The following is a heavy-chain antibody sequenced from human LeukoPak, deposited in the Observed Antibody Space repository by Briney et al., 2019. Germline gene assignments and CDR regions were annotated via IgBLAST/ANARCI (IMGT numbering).Heavy chain of an antibody. CDR1: GGSISSYY. Sequence: PSEALSLTCTVSGGSISSYYWSWIRQPPGKGLEWIGYIYYSGSTNYNPSLKSRVTISVDTSKNQFSLKLSSVTAADTAVYYCARKSRWLPFDYWGQGTLVTVSS. CDR3: ARKSRWLPFDY. V-gene: IGHV4-59*01. CDR2: IYYSGST. J-gene: IGHJ4*02. D-gene: IGHD5-18*01.